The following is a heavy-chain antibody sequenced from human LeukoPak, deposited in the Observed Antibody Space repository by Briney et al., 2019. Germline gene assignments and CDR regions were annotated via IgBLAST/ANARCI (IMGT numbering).Heavy chain of an antibody. CDR3: AVGAYYDFWSGCLVDY. V-gene: IGHV4-34*01. CDR1: GGSFSGYY. J-gene: IGHJ4*02. CDR2: INHSGST. D-gene: IGHD3-3*01. Sequence: PSETLSLTCAVYGGSFSGYYWSWIRQPPGKGLEWIGEINHSGSTNYNPSLKSRVTISVDTSKNQFSLKLSSVTAADTAVYYCAVGAYYDFWSGCLVDYWGQGTLVTVSS.